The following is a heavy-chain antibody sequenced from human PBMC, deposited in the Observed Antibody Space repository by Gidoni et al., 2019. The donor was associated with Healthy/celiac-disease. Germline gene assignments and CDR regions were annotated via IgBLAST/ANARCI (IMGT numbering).Heavy chain of an antibody. Sequence: QVQLVQSGAEVKKPGASVKVSCKASGYTFTSYYMHWVRQAPGQWLEWMGRINPSGGSTSYAQKFQGRVTMTRDTSTSTVYMELSSLSSEDTAVYYCARVQASSEVNHAFDIWGQGTMVTVSS. CDR3: ARVQASSEVNHAFDI. J-gene: IGHJ3*02. V-gene: IGHV1-46*03. CDR2: INPSGGST. CDR1: GYTFTSYY.